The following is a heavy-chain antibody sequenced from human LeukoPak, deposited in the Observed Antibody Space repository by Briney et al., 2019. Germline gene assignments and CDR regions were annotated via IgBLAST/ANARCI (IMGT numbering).Heavy chain of an antibody. J-gene: IGHJ4*02. CDR1: GGSSSSSNW. Sequence: SETLSLTCAVSGGSSSSSNWGSWVRQPPVKGLEWIGEINHSGSTNYNPSLKSRVTISVDTSKHQFSLKLSSVTAADTAVYYCARQGPTYYDFWSGYYPFDYWGQGTLVTVSS. CDR2: INHSGST. CDR3: ARQGPTYYDFWSGYYPFDY. D-gene: IGHD3-3*01. V-gene: IGHV4-4*02.